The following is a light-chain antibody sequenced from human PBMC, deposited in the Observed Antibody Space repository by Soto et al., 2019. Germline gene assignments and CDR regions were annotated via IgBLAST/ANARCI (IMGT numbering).Light chain of an antibody. J-gene: IGKJ1*01. Sequence: DMQMTQSPSSLSAFVGDRVTITCRASQSISSYLNWYQQKPGKAPKLLIYAASSLQSGVPSRFSGSGSGTDFTLSISSLQPEDFATYYCQQSYSTPPWTFGQGTKVEIK. CDR2: AAS. CDR1: QSISSY. V-gene: IGKV1-39*01. CDR3: QQSYSTPPWT.